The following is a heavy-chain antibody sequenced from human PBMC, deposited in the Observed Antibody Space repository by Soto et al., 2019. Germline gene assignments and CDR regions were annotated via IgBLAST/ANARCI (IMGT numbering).Heavy chain of an antibody. J-gene: IGHJ3*02. CDR1: GFTFNIFA. D-gene: IGHD3-10*01. Sequence: GSLRLSCAASGFTFNIFAMGWVRQAPGQGLEWVSGISGSGESTYFADSVKGRFTISRDDSKNTVHLQLNSLKAEDTAVYYCAKDGGITMFRGRARGFDIWGPGTMVTVSS. V-gene: IGHV3-23*01. CDR2: ISGSGEST. CDR3: AKDGGITMFRGRARGFDI.